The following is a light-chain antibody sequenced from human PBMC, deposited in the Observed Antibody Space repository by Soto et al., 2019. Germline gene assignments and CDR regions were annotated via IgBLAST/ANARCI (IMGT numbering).Light chain of an antibody. J-gene: IGKJ5*01. CDR1: QSVLYSSNNKNY. Sequence: DIVMTQSPDSLAVSLGERATINCKSSQSVLYSSNNKNYLAWYQQKQGQPPKLLIYWASTRESGVPDRFSGSGSATDFTLTISSLQAEDVAVYYCQQYYSTPITFGQGTRLEIK. V-gene: IGKV4-1*01. CDR2: WAS. CDR3: QQYYSTPIT.